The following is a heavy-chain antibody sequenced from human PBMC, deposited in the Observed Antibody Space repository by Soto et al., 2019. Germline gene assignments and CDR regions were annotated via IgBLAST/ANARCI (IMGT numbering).Heavy chain of an antibody. V-gene: IGHV3-30*18. CDR3: AKDAAKYYYYYGMDV. J-gene: IGHJ6*02. CDR1: GFTFSSYG. Sequence: QVQLVESGGGVVQPGRSLRLSCAASGFTFSSYGMHWVRQAPGKGLEWVAVISYDGSNKYYADSVKGRFTISRDNSKNTLYLQMNSLRAEDTAVYYCAKDAAKYYYYYGMDVWGQGTTVTVSS. CDR2: ISYDGSNK. D-gene: IGHD6-25*01.